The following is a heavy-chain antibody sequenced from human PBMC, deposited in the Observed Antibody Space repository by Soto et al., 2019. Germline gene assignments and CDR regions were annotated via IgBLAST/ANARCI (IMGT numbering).Heavy chain of an antibody. CDR1: GYSFITSYH. CDR3: ARDTGYDHDAFDI. CDR2: INPTGSMT. Sequence: QVQLVQSGAEVKKPGASVKVSCKASGYSFITSYHMHWVRQAPGQGLEWMGIINPTGSMTRYSQKFQGRLTMPRDTSTATDYMELSNLTSEDTAVYFCARDTGYDHDAFDIWGQGTSVTVSS. D-gene: IGHD5-12*01. J-gene: IGHJ3*02. V-gene: IGHV1-46*01.